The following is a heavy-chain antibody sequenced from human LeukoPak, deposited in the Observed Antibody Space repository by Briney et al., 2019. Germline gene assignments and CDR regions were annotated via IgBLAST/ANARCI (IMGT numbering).Heavy chain of an antibody. CDR3: GAGDFWSGPNDY. V-gene: IGHV3-23*01. J-gene: IGHJ4*02. CDR1: GFTFSSYA. D-gene: IGHD3-3*01. Sequence: PGGSLRLSCAASGFTFSSYAMSWVRQAPGKGLEWVSAISGSGGSTYYADSVKGRFTISRDNSKNTLYLQMNSLRAEDTAVYYCGAGDFWSGPNDYWGQGTLVTVSS. CDR2: ISGSGGST.